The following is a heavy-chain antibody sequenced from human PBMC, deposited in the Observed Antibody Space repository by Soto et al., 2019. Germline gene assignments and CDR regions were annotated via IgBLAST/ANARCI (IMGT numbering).Heavy chain of an antibody. J-gene: IGHJ4*02. D-gene: IGHD1-26*01. CDR1: GDSFSKYT. V-gene: IGHV1-69*01. CDR3: ARGRGLYNSGRSQLDS. Sequence: QVQLVQSGAEVKKPGSSVRVSCKASGDSFSKYTVNWVRQAPRQGLECMGGIIPRFGTTNYAPTLQDRVTITADESMNTVYMELSSLRCVDTALYYCARGRGLYNSGRSQLDSWGQGTLVTVSS. CDR2: IIPRFGTT.